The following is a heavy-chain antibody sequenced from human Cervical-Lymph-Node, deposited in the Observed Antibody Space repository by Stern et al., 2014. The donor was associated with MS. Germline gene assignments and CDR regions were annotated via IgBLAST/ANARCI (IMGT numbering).Heavy chain of an antibody. CDR3: ARVGLVSALIDY. CDR2: IYYSGNT. D-gene: IGHD2-21*01. CDR1: GGSISSGGYY. J-gene: IGHJ4*02. V-gene: IGHV4-31*03. Sequence: QVQLQESGPGLVKPSQTLSLTCSVSGGSISSGGYYWSWIRQHPGKGLEYIGHIYYSGNTYYNPSLKSRVTISIDTSKNQFSLKLRSVTAADTAVYYCARVGLVSALIDYWGQGTLVTVSS.